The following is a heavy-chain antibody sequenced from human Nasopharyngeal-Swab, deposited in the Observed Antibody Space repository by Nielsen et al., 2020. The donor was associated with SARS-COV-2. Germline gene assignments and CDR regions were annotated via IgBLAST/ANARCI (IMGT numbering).Heavy chain of an antibody. V-gene: IGHV3-11*04. D-gene: IGHD4-11*01. CDR2: ISSSGSTI. J-gene: IGHJ6*02. CDR1: GFTFSDYY. Sequence: GGFLRLSCAASGFTFSDYYMSWIRQAPGKGLEWVSYISSSGSTIYYADSVKGRFTISRDNAKNSLYLQMNSLRAEDTAVYYCARATAYGRDYSNYLYYYGMDVWGQGTTVTVSS. CDR3: ARATAYGRDYSNYLYYYGMDV.